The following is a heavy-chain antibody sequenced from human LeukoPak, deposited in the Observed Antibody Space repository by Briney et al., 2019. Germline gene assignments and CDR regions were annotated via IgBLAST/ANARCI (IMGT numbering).Heavy chain of an antibody. V-gene: IGHV3-7*01. Sequence: GGSLRLSCAASGFSFTTYWMSWVRQAPGKGLEWVANIKQDGTEKYYVDSVKGRFTISRDNAKNSLHLQMNSLRVEDTAVYYCAKLAKYFYGSETYYFFEHWGQGTPVTASS. CDR1: GFSFTTYW. J-gene: IGHJ4*02. D-gene: IGHD3-10*01. CDR2: IKQDGTEK. CDR3: AKLAKYFYGSETYYFFEH.